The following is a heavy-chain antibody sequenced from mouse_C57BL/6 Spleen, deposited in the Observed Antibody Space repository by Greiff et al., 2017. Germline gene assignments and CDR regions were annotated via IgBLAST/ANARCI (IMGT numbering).Heavy chain of an antibody. Sequence: DVKLQESGAELVKPGASVKLSCTASGFNIKDYYMHWVKQRTEQGLEWIGRIDPEDGETKSAPKFPGKATITADTSSTTAYLQLSSLTSEDTAVYYCARSYYGSSHWYFDVWGTGTTVTVSS. V-gene: IGHV14-2*01. CDR1: GFNIKDYY. J-gene: IGHJ1*03. CDR2: IDPEDGET. D-gene: IGHD1-1*01. CDR3: ARSYYGSSHWYFDV.